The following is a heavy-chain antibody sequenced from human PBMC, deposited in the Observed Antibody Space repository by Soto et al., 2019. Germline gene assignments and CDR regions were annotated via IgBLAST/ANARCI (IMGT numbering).Heavy chain of an antibody. V-gene: IGHV3-30-3*01. J-gene: IGHJ4*02. CDR1: AITFTTYT. CDR3: ARGGSSGYSSY. D-gene: IGHD3-22*01. Sequence: GGSLRLSCAASAITFTTYTMHWARQAPGKGLEWVAVIAYDGSNKYYADSVKGRFTISRDNSKNTLYLEMNSLRPEDTAVYYCARGGSSGYSSYWGQGTLVTVSS. CDR2: IAYDGSNK.